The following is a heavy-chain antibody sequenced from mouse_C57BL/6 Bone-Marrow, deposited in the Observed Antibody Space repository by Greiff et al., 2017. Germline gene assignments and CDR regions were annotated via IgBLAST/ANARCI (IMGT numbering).Heavy chain of an antibody. Sequence: QVQLQQPGTELVKPGASVKLSCKASGYTFTSYWMHWVKQRPGQGLEWIGNINPSNGGTNYNEKFKSKATLTVDKSSSTAYMQLSSLTSEDSAVYYCARRKSGVYYDYDGSWFAYWGQGTLVTVSA. CDR3: ARRKSGVYYDYDGSWFAY. CDR1: GYTFTSYW. D-gene: IGHD2-4*01. J-gene: IGHJ3*01. CDR2: INPSNGGT. V-gene: IGHV1-53*01.